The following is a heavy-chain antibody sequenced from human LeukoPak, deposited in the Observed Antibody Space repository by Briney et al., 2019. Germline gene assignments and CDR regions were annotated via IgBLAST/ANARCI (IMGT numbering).Heavy chain of an antibody. D-gene: IGHD5-18*01. CDR1: GFTFSSYA. V-gene: IGHV3-30-3*01. CDR3: ARARRIQLQNDY. J-gene: IGHJ4*02. CDR2: ISYDGSNK. Sequence: GGSLRLSCAASGFTFSSYAMHWVRQAPGKGLEWVAVISYDGSNKYYADSVKGRFTISRDNSKSTLYLQMNSLRAEDTAVYYCARARRIQLQNDYWGQGTLVTVSS.